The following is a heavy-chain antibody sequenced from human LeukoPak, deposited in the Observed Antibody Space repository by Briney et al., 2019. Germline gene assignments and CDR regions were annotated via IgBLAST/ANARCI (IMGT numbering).Heavy chain of an antibody. V-gene: IGHV3-7*01. CDR1: GFTFSNFW. D-gene: IGHD4-17*01. J-gene: IGHJ4*02. CDR2: IKQDETEK. CDR3: ASRHYDFGYY. Sequence: PGESLRLSCTASGFTFSNFWMGWVRQAPGKGLEWVANIKQDETEKFYLGSVKGRFTISRDNAKNSLYLQMNSLRAEDTAIYYCASRHYDFGYYWGQGTLVTVSS.